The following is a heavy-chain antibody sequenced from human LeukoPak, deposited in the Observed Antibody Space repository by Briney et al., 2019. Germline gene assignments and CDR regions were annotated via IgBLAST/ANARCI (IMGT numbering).Heavy chain of an antibody. CDR3: AKGLVVPAAMSSYFDY. CDR1: GFTFSSYG. CDR2: ISYDGSNK. J-gene: IGHJ4*02. V-gene: IGHV3-30*18. Sequence: PGGSLRLSCAASGFTFSSYGMHWVRQAPGKGLEWVAVISYDGSNKYYADPVKGRFTISRDNSKNTLYLQMNSLRAEDTAVYYCAKGLVVPAAMSSYFDYWGQGTLVTVSS. D-gene: IGHD2-2*01.